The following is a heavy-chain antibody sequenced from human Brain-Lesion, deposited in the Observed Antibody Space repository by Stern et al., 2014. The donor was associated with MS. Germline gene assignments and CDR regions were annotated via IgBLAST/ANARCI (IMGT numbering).Heavy chain of an antibody. Sequence: LVPSGGGLVQPGGSLRLSCAASGFTFSNYWMHWVRQAPGKGLVWVSRVNNDGRRTSYADSVKGRFTMSRDNAKNTLYLQMNSLRVEDTAIYYCARGERWFDSWGQGTLVTVSS. CDR1: GFTFSNYW. J-gene: IGHJ5*01. V-gene: IGHV3-74*02. CDR2: VNNDGRRT. CDR3: ARGERWFDS. D-gene: IGHD3-10*01.